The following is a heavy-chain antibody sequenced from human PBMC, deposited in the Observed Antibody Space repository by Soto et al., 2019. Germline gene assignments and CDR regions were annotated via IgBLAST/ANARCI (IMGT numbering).Heavy chain of an antibody. CDR1: GFTFSNYA. D-gene: IGHD2-2*01. CDR2: ISNDGSNR. J-gene: IGHJ4*02. CDR3: AREYQLLTYYFDY. Sequence: QVQVVESGGGVVQPGRSLRLSCAASGFTFSNYAMNWVRQAPGKGLEWVAVISNDGSNRYYEDSVKGRFTSSRDNSKNTLYLQMDSLRAEDTAVYYCAREYQLLTYYFDYWGQGILVTVSS. V-gene: IGHV3-30-3*01.